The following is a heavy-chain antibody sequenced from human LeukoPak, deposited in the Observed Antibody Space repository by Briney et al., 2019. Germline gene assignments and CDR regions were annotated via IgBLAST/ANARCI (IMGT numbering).Heavy chain of an antibody. CDR3: AKGQDRTGYYYGNYFDY. V-gene: IGHV3-9*01. J-gene: IGHJ4*02. CDR1: GFSFADYA. CDR2: ISWNSRSI. Sequence: GGSLRLSCAASGFSFADYAMHWVRQVPGKGLEWVSGISWNSRSIGHADSVKGRFTISRDNAKNSLYLQMNSLRAEDTALYYCAKGQDRTGYYYGNYFDYWGQGTLVTVSS. D-gene: IGHD3-22*01.